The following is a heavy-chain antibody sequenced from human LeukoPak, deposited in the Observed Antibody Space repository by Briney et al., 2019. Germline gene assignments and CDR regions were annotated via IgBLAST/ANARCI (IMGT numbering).Heavy chain of an antibody. D-gene: IGHD1-26*01. CDR1: GYTLTELS. Sequence: ASVKVSCKVSGYTLTELSMHWVRQAPGKGLEWMGGFDPEDGETIYAQKFQGRVTITADKSTSTAYMELSSLRSEDTAVYYCARERDIVGALHAFDIWGQGTMVTVSS. CDR3: ARERDIVGALHAFDI. V-gene: IGHV1-24*01. J-gene: IGHJ3*02. CDR2: FDPEDGET.